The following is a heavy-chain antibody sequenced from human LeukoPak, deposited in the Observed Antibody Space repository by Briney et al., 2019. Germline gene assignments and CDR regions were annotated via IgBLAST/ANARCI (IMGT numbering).Heavy chain of an antibody. CDR2: IYYSGTT. J-gene: IGHJ5*02. CDR3: ARDNDDGDYVRWFDP. D-gene: IGHD4-17*01. CDR1: GASISSGFYY. Sequence: SQTLSVTCTVSGASISSGFYYWSGPRQSPGKGLEGIGYIYYSGTTYYSPSLTSRLTISLDTSKTHLSLKLTSVTAADTAIYYCARDNDDGDYVRWFDPWGQGTLVTVSS. V-gene: IGHV4-30-4*01.